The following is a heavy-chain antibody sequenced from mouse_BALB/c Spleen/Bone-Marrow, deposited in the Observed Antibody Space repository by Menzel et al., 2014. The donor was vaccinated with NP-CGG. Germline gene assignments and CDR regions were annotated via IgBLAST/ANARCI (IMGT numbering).Heavy chain of an antibody. V-gene: IGHV1S29*02. J-gene: IGHJ4*01. CDR2: IYPYNGGT. Sequence: VHVKQSGPELVKPGASVKISCKASGYTFTDYNMHWVKQSHGKSLEWIGYIYPYNGGTGYNQKFKSKATLTVDNSSSTAYMELRSLTSEDSAVYYCAITTLDATDYWGQGTSATVSS. D-gene: IGHD2-12*01. CDR1: GYTFTDYN. CDR3: AITTLDATDY.